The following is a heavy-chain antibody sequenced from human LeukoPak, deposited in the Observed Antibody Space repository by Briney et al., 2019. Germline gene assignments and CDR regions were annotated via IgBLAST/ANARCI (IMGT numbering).Heavy chain of an antibody. CDR3: ARVGAGPVSIAEALDY. J-gene: IGHJ4*02. D-gene: IGHD6-19*01. CDR1: GYTFTGYC. V-gene: IGHV7-4-1*02. CDR2: INTNTGNP. Sequence: ASVKISCKASGYTFTGYCMHWVRQAPGQGLEWMGWINTNTGNPTYAQGFTGRFVFSLDTSVSTAYLQISSLKAEDTAVYYCARVGAGPVSIAEALDYWGQGTLVTVSS.